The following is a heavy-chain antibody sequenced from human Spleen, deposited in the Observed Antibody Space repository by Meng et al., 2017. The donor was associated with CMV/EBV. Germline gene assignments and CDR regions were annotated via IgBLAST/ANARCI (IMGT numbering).Heavy chain of an antibody. CDR2: INTNTGNP. J-gene: IGHJ4*02. V-gene: IGHV7-4-1*02. CDR1: TFSSYA. Sequence: TFSSYAMSWVRQAAGRGLEWMGWINTNTGNPTYAQGFTGRSVFSLDTSVSTAYLQISSLKAEDTAVYYCARAGVGILTGYYKNYYFDYWGQGTLVTVSS. D-gene: IGHD3-9*01. CDR3: ARAGVGILTGYYKNYYFDY.